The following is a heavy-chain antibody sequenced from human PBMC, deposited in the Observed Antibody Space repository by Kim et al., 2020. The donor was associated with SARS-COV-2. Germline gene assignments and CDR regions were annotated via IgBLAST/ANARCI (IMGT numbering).Heavy chain of an antibody. Sequence: SETLSLTCTVSGGSISSYYWSWIRQPPGKGLEWIGYIYYSGSTNYNPSLKSRVTISVDTSKNQFSLKLSSVTAADTAVYYCARATFRGVAVAGTGAYYYYYYGMDVWGQGTTVTVSS. V-gene: IGHV4-59*01. CDR3: ARATFRGVAVAGTGAYYYYYYGMDV. D-gene: IGHD6-19*01. CDR2: IYYSGST. CDR1: GGSISSYY. J-gene: IGHJ6*02.